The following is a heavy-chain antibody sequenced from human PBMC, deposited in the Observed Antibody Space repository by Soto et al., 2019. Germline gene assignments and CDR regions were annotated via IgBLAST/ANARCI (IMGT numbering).Heavy chain of an antibody. CDR3: ARANPGYSSGWYAPYYMDV. J-gene: IGHJ6*03. D-gene: IGHD6-19*01. V-gene: IGHV3-21*01. Sequence: GESLKISCAASGFTFSSYSMNWVRQAPGKGLEWVSSISSSSSYIYYADSVKGRFTISRDNAKNSLYLQMNSLRAEDTAVYYCARANPGYSSGWYAPYYMDVWGKGTTVTVSS. CDR1: GFTFSSYS. CDR2: ISSSSSYI.